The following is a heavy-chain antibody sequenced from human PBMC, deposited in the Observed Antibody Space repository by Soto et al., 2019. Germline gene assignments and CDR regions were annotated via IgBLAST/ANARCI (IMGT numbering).Heavy chain of an antibody. CDR3: ARFGVKRITIFGVVIIPSFYGMDV. CDR1: GGAFSVYY. Sequence: SETLSLTCAVYGGAFSVYYWSWIRQPPGKGLEWIGEINHSGSTNYNPSLKSRVTISVDTSKNQFSLKLSSVTAADTAVYYCARFGVKRITIFGVVIIPSFYGMDVWGQGTTVTVSS. J-gene: IGHJ6*02. V-gene: IGHV4-34*01. CDR2: INHSGST. D-gene: IGHD3-3*01.